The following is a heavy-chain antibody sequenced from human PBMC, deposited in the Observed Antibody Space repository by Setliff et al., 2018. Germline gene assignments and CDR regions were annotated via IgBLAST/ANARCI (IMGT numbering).Heavy chain of an antibody. V-gene: IGHV4-59*01. Sequence: SETLSLTCTVSGGSISSYYWSWIRQPPGKGLEWIGYIYYSGSTNYNPSLKSRVTISVDTSKNQFSLKLSSVTAADTAVYYCARDRRNYYDSSGYRAFDIWGQGTMVTVSS. CDR2: IYYSGST. J-gene: IGHJ3*02. CDR1: GGSISSYY. D-gene: IGHD3-22*01. CDR3: ARDRRNYYDSSGYRAFDI.